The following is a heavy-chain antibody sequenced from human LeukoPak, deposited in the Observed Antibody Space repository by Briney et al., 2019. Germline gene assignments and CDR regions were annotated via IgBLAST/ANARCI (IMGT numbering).Heavy chain of an antibody. V-gene: IGHV1-69*04. CDR2: IIPILDIA. CDR3: ARTYYDTRDYYYGMDV. J-gene: IGHJ6*02. CDR1: GGTFSSYV. D-gene: IGHD3-22*01. Sequence: ASVKVSCKASGGTFSSYVISWMRQAPGQGLEWMGRIIPILDIAKYAQKFQGRVTITADKSTSTAYMELSSLRSEDTAVYYCARTYYDTRDYYYGMDVWGQGTTVTVSS.